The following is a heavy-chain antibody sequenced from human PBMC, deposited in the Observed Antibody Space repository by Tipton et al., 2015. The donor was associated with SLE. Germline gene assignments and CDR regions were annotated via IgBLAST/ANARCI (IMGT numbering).Heavy chain of an antibody. V-gene: IGHV1-69*01. Sequence: QSGPEVKKPGSSVKVSCKASGGSFSNYDINWVRQAPGQGLEWLGGIIPIFGTANYAQKFQGRITITADESTSTAYMELSSLRSDDTAVYYCARGSSSWVKYFDCWGQGTLVTVSS. CDR2: IIPIFGTA. CDR1: GGSFSNYD. D-gene: IGHD6-6*01. J-gene: IGHJ4*02. CDR3: ARGSSSWVKYFDC.